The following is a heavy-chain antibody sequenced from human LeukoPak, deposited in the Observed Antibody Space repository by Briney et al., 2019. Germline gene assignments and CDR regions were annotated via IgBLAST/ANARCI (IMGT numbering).Heavy chain of an antibody. Sequence: PGGSLRLSCAASGFTFSSYSMNWVSQAPGKGLEWVSYISSSSSTIYYADSVKGRFTISRDNAKNSLYLQMNSLRAEDTAVYYCARETYCSGGSCYPYYFDYWGQGTLVTVSS. CDR1: GFTFSSYS. J-gene: IGHJ4*02. D-gene: IGHD2-15*01. V-gene: IGHV3-48*01. CDR2: ISSSSSTI. CDR3: ARETYCSGGSCYPYYFDY.